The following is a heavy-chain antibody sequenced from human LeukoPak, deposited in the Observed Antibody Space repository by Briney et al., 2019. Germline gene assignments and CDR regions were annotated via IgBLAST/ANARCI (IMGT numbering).Heavy chain of an antibody. V-gene: IGHV5-51*01. CDR1: GYSFTSYW. CDR3: ARQYSGYYDSSSQGEFDY. Sequence: GDSLMISCNCSGYSFTSYWIGWVRQMPGKGLEWMGITYPGDSDTRYSPSFQGQVTISADKSISTAYLQWSRLKASDTDMYYCARQYSGYYDSSSQGEFDYWGQGTLVTVSS. CDR2: TYPGDSDT. D-gene: IGHD3-22*01. J-gene: IGHJ4*02.